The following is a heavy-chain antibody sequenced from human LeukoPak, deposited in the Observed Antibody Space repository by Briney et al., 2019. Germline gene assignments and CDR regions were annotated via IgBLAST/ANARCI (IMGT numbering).Heavy chain of an antibody. Sequence: GGSLRLSCAASGFTFSSYSMNWVRQAPGKGLEWVSYISSSSSTIYYADSVKGRFTISRDNAKNSLYLQMNSLRDEDTAVYYCAREGNPLVGATTAFDYWGQGTLVTVSS. V-gene: IGHV3-48*02. D-gene: IGHD1-26*01. CDR2: ISSSSSTI. CDR1: GFTFSSYS. J-gene: IGHJ4*02. CDR3: AREGNPLVGATTAFDY.